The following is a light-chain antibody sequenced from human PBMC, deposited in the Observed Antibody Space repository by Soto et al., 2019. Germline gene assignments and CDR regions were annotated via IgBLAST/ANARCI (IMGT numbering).Light chain of an antibody. Sequence: QSVLTQPASVSGAPGQSITISCTGTSSDIGNYDFVSWYQQVPGTAPKAMIYEVSSRPSGVSNRFSGSKSGNTASLPISGLQAEDEAYYYYSSYTTSTSFILFGGGTKVTVL. J-gene: IGLJ2*01. CDR1: SSDIGNYDF. V-gene: IGLV2-14*01. CDR3: SSYTTSTSFIL. CDR2: EVS.